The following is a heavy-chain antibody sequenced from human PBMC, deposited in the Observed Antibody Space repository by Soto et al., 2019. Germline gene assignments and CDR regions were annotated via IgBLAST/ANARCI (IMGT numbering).Heavy chain of an antibody. CDR3: ARGYSGYDRFEPYFDY. CDR1: GGTFRNYA. D-gene: IGHD5-12*01. V-gene: IGHV1-69*01. CDR2: IIPIFGTP. J-gene: IGHJ4*02. Sequence: QVQLVQSGAEVRKPGSSVKVSCKASGGTFRNYAISWVRQAPGQGLEWMGGIIPIFGTPNYAQKFQDRVTITADESTSTAYMELSSLRSEDTAVYFCARGYSGYDRFEPYFDYWGQGTLVTVSS.